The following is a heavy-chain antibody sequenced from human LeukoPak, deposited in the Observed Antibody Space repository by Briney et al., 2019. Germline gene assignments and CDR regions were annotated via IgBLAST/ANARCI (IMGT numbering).Heavy chain of an antibody. CDR1: GFTFSSYA. Sequence: PGGSLRLSCAASGFTFSSYAMSWVRQAPGKGLEWVSAISGSGGSTNYADSVKGRFTISRDNAKNSLYLQMNSLRAEDTAVYYCARVDFMITFRGAFDIWDQGTMVTVSS. CDR2: ISGSGGST. D-gene: IGHD3-16*01. V-gene: IGHV3-23*01. J-gene: IGHJ3*02. CDR3: ARVDFMITFRGAFDI.